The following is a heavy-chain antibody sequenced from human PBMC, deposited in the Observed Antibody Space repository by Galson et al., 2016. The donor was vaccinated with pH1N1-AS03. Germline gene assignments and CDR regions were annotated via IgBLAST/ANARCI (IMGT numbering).Heavy chain of an antibody. CDR1: GYSFTNYW. J-gene: IGHJ6*04. Sequence: QSGAEVTKPGESLKISCKGSGYSFTNYWIVWVRQMPGKGLEWMGIIYPGDSYTRYSPSFQGQVTISSDKSITTAYLQWSNLKASDTAMYYCARHRLSVTHSFSTRGIDVWGKGTTVTVSS. V-gene: IGHV5-51*01. D-gene: IGHD5/OR15-5a*01. CDR3: ARHRLSVTHSFSTRGIDV. CDR2: IYPGDSYT.